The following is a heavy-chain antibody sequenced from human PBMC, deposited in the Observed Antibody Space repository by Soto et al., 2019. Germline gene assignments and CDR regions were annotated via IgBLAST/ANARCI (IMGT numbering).Heavy chain of an antibody. D-gene: IGHD3-16*01. J-gene: IGHJ5*01. V-gene: IGHV3-23*01. Sequence: PGGSLRLSCSASVFTFISYAMGWFRQAPGKGLEWVSAISGSGGSTYYADSVKGRFTISRDNSKNTLYLQMNSLRAEDTAVYYCAKTLDVSEIVSHIDSWGQRTLVTVSS. CDR1: VFTFISYA. CDR3: AKTLDVSEIVSHIDS. CDR2: ISGSGGST.